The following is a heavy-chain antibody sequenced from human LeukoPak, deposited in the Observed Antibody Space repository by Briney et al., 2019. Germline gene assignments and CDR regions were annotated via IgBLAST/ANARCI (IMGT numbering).Heavy chain of an antibody. J-gene: IGHJ4*02. D-gene: IGHD2-15*01. CDR3: ARGGYLSHYFDY. Sequence: SETLSLTCTVSGGSISSYYWSWIRQPAGKGLEWIGRIYTSGSTYYNPSLKSRVTISVDRSKNQFSLKLSSVTAADTAVYYCARGGYLSHYFDYWGQGTPVTVSS. V-gene: IGHV4-4*07. CDR2: IYTSGST. CDR1: GGSISSYY.